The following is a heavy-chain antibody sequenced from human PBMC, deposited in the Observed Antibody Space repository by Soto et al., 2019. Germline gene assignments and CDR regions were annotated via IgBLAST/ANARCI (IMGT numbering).Heavy chain of an antibody. Sequence: PSETLSLTCTVSGASIGSSYWTWIRQPPGKGLEWMGYIFYSGSTNYNPSLSGRVSMTVDTSKNQVSLNLRSVTAADTAVYYCARSSTVTKLXYWGHGMLVTVSS. J-gene: IGHJ4*01. CDR1: GASIGSSY. V-gene: IGHV4-59*01. CDR2: IFYSGST. D-gene: IGHD4-17*01. CDR3: ARSSTVTKLXY.